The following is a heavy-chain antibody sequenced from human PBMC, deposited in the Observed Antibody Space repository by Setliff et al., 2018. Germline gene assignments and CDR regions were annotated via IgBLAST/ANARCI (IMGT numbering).Heavy chain of an antibody. CDR3: AKHGAYNDFLTGYNFYYDMDV. J-gene: IGHJ6*02. D-gene: IGHD3-9*01. V-gene: IGHV3-33*06. CDR2: IWYDGSNK. Sequence: PGGSLRLSCAASGFTFDDYAMHWVRQAPGKGLEWVAVIWYDGSNKYYADSVKGRFTISRDNSKNTLYLQMNSLRAEDTAVYYCAKHGAYNDFLTGYNFYYDMDVWGQGTTVTVSS. CDR1: GFTFDDYA.